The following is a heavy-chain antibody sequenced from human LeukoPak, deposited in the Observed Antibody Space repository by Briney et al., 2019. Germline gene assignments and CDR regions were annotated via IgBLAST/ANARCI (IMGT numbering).Heavy chain of an antibody. CDR3: ARDRAGGYGMDV. J-gene: IGHJ6*02. Sequence: GGSLRLSCAASGFTFSSYAMSWVRQAPGKGLEWVSAISGSGGSTYYADSVKGRFTISRDNAKNSLYLQMNSLRAEDTAVYYCARDRAGGYGMDVWGQGTTVTVSS. CDR2: ISGSGGST. CDR1: GFTFSSYA. V-gene: IGHV3-23*01. D-gene: IGHD2-15*01.